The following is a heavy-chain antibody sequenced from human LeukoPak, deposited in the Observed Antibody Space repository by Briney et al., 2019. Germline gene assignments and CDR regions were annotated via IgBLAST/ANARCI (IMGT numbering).Heavy chain of an antibody. Sequence: GGSLRLSCAASGFTFSNAWMGWVRQAPGKGLEWVGRIKSKTDGGTTDYAAPVKGRFTISRDDSKNTLYLQMNSLKTEDTAVYYCTTVFGIVGATQQIDYWGQGTLVTVSS. CDR1: GFTFSNAW. V-gene: IGHV3-15*01. CDR2: IKSKTDGGTT. D-gene: IGHD1-26*01. J-gene: IGHJ4*02. CDR3: TTVFGIVGATQQIDY.